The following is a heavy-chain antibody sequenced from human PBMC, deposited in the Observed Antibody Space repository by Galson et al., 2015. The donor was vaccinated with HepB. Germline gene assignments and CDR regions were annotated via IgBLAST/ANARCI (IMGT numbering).Heavy chain of an antibody. CDR3: ARQGFLEWLSLLYYYMDV. Sequence: SLRLSCAASGFTFSSYSMNWVRQAPGKGLEWVSYISSSSSTIYYADSVKGRFTISRDNAKNSLYLQMNSLRAEDTAVYYCARQGFLEWLSLLYYYMDVWGKGTTVTVSS. J-gene: IGHJ6*03. CDR2: ISSSSSTI. CDR1: GFTFSSYS. D-gene: IGHD3-3*01. V-gene: IGHV3-48*01.